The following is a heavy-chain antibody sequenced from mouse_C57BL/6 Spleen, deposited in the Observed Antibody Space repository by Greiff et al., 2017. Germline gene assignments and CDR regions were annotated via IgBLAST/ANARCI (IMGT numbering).Heavy chain of an antibody. Sequence: QVQLQQPGAELVMPGASVKLSCKASGYTFTSYWMHWVKQRPGQGLEWIGEIDPSDSYTNYNQKFKGKSTLPVDNSSSTAYMQLSSLTSEDSAVYYCARSSIYYYGISFDYWGQGTTLTVSS. CDR2: IDPSDSYT. J-gene: IGHJ2*01. D-gene: IGHD1-1*01. V-gene: IGHV1-69*01. CDR3: ARSSIYYYGISFDY. CDR1: GYTFTSYW.